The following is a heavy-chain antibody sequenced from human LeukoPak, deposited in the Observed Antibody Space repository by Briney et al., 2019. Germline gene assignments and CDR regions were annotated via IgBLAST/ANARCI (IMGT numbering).Heavy chain of an antibody. CDR3: ARVSSIRYYYYMDV. D-gene: IGHD6-6*01. Sequence: SETLSLTCTVSGYSISSGYYWSWIRQPPGKGLEWIGYIYYSGSTNYNPSLKSRVTISVDTSKNQFSLKLSSVTAADTAVYYCARVSSIRYYYYMDVWGKGTTVTVSS. J-gene: IGHJ6*03. V-gene: IGHV4-61*01. CDR1: GYSISSGYY. CDR2: IYYSGST.